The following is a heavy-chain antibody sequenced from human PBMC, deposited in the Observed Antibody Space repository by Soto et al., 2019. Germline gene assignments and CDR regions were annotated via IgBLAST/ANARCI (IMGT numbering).Heavy chain of an antibody. J-gene: IGHJ4*02. CDR2: IRGSGGST. CDR3: ANLGHCSSTSCTDY. CDR1: RFTFSSYA. Sequence: GGSLRLSCAASRFTFSSYAIRWARQAPGKGQEWVSAIRGSGGSTYYAVSEKGRFTISRDNSKNTLYLQMNSLRAEDTAVNFCANLGHCSSTSCTDYWGQGTLVT. D-gene: IGHD2-2*01. V-gene: IGHV3-23*01.